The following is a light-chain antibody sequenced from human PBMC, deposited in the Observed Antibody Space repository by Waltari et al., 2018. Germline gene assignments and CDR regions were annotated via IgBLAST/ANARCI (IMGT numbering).Light chain of an antibody. CDR2: SAS. Sequence: DIQMTQSPSSLSASVGDRVTITCRASQDINLYVAWFQQRPGKAPKSLIYSASILLSGVPSRFSGSGSGTEFTLTISDLQPEDFETYYCQHYNSFPLTFGGGTKVEIK. CDR3: QHYNSFPLT. J-gene: IGKJ4*01. V-gene: IGKV1-16*01. CDR1: QDINLY.